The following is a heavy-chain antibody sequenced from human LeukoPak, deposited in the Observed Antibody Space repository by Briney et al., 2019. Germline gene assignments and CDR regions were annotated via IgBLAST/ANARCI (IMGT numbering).Heavy chain of an antibody. J-gene: IGHJ4*02. CDR1: GFTFSSYS. V-gene: IGHV3-21*01. Sequence: PGGSLRLSCSASGFTFSSYSMNWVRQAPGKGLEWVSSISSSSSYIYYADSVKGRFTISRDNAKNSLYLQMNSLRAEGTAVYYCARDLGIAAAGTGYWGQGTLVTVSS. CDR2: ISSSSSYI. D-gene: IGHD6-13*01. CDR3: ARDLGIAAAGTGY.